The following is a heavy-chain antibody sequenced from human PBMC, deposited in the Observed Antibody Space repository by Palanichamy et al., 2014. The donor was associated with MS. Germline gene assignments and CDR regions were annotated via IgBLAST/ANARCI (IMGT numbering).Heavy chain of an antibody. CDR3: AKDKGGSGWYGNNWFDP. CDR2: INGRGSNT. Sequence: EVQLLESGGGLVQPGGSLRLSCAASGFTFSSYAMAWVRQAPGKGLEWVSSINGRGSNTYYADSVKGRFTISRDNSKNTLYLQMNSLRAEDTAIYYCAKDKGGSGWYGNNWFDPWGQGSLVTVSS. CDR1: GFTFSSYA. J-gene: IGHJ5*02. V-gene: IGHV3-23*01. D-gene: IGHD6-19*01.